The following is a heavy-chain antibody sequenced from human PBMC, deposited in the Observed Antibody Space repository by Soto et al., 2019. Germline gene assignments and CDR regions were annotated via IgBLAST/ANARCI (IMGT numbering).Heavy chain of an antibody. CDR1: GGSISSGDYY. Sequence: QVQLQESGPGLVKPSQTLSLTCTVSGGSISSGDYYWSWIRQPPGKGLEWIGYIYYSGSTYYNPSLKSRVTISVDTSKNQFSLKLSSVTAADTAVYYCARDRPLLRYFDPYGMDVWGQGTTVTVSS. J-gene: IGHJ6*02. CDR3: ARDRPLLRYFDPYGMDV. V-gene: IGHV4-30-4*01. CDR2: IYYSGST. D-gene: IGHD3-9*01.